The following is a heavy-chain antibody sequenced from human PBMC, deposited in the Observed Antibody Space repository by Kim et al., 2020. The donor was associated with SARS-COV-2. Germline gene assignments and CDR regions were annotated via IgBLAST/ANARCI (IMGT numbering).Heavy chain of an antibody. D-gene: IGHD3-22*01. V-gene: IGHV1-8*01. CDR2: MNPNSGNT. Sequence: ASVKVSCKASGYTFTSYDINWVRQATGQGLEWMGWMNPNSGNTGYAQKFQGRVTMTRNTSTSTAYMELSSLRSEDTAIYYCARARANYYDTSGPLFDIWGQGTMVTVSS. J-gene: IGHJ3*02. CDR1: GYTFTSYD. CDR3: ARARANYYDTSGPLFDI.